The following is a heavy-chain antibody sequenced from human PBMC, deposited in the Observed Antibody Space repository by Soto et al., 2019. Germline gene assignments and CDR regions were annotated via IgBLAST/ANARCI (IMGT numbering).Heavy chain of an antibody. D-gene: IGHD2-21*01. CDR1: GFTFSSYA. J-gene: IGHJ4*02. Sequence: QVQLVESGGGVVQPGRSLRLSCAASGFTFSSYAMHWVRQAPGKGLEWVAVISYDGSNKYYADSMKGRFTISRDNSKNTRYLQMNSLRAEDTVVYYCARIAYCGGECYFAPGYFDYWGQGTLVTVSS. V-gene: IGHV3-30-3*01. CDR3: ARIAYCGGECYFAPGYFDY. CDR2: ISYDGSNK.